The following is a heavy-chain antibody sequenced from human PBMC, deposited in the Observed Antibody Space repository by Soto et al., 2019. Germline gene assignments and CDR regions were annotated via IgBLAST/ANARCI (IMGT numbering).Heavy chain of an antibody. D-gene: IGHD3-10*01. CDR1: GYTFTSYC. CDR3: ASLGRQDAFDI. Sequence: AAVKVSCKASGYTFTSYCMHWVRQAPGQGLEWMGIINASGGSTSYAQKFQGRVTMTRDTSTSTVYMELSSLRSEDTAVYFCASLGRQDAFDIWGQGTMVTVSS. V-gene: IGHV1-46*01. J-gene: IGHJ3*02. CDR2: INASGGST.